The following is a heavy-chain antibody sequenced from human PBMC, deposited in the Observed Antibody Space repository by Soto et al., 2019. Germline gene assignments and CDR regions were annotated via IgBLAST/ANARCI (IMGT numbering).Heavy chain of an antibody. Sequence: QVQLQESGPGLVKPSQTLSLSCTLSGDSISSGNYYWGWIRHSPGKGLEWIAYINYSGSTYWNQSLRGRITMSVDMWKNQFSLKLRSVTAADTAVYYCARVPPGSGTYFNYYYVMDVWGQGTTVTVSS. D-gene: IGHD3-10*01. V-gene: IGHV4-30-4*01. CDR1: GDSISSGNYY. CDR3: ARVPPGSGTYFNYYYVMDV. J-gene: IGHJ6*02. CDR2: INYSGST.